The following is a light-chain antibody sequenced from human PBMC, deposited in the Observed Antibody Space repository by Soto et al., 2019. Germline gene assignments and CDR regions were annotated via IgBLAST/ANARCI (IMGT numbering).Light chain of an antibody. Sequence: SASVGDIVTITCRASQGIRNDLGWYQQKPGKAPKLLIYAASSLQSGVPSRFSGSGSGTDFTLTISSLQPEDFATYYCQQSYSTSWTFGQGTKVDIK. J-gene: IGKJ1*01. CDR1: QGIRND. CDR2: AAS. V-gene: IGKV1-39*01. CDR3: QQSYSTSWT.